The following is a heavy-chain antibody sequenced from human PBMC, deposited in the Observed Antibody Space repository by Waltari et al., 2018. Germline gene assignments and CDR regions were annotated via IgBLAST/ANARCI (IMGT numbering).Heavy chain of an antibody. J-gene: IGHJ2*01. V-gene: IGHV3-74*01. CDR1: GFTFGSYW. CDR3: ARVAPNWSVDL. CDR2: VNNDGSGT. Sequence: EVQLVESGGGLVQPGGSLRLSCAASGFTFGSYWMHWVRQHPGKGLVWVSRVNNDGSGTIYADPVKGRFTISRDNGKNTLYLQMNSLRAEDTGVYYCARVAPNWSVDLWGRGTLVTVSS.